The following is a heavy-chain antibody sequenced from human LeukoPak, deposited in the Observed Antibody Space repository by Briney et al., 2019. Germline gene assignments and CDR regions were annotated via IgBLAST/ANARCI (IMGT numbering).Heavy chain of an antibody. CDR3: ARTIAASVTWDY. CDR1: GYTFATYY. Sequence: ASAKDSCKASGYTFATYYLHWVRQAPGQGLEWMGLINPSGGSTSYAQKFQGRVTMTRDTSTSTVYMELSSLRSEDTAVYYCARTIAASVTWDYWGQGTLVTVSS. V-gene: IGHV1-46*01. D-gene: IGHD6-13*01. CDR2: INPSGGST. J-gene: IGHJ4*02.